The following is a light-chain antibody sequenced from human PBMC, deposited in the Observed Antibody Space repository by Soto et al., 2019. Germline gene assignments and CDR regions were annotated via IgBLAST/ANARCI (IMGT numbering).Light chain of an antibody. J-gene: IGKJ2*01. CDR1: QSVSSNY. CDR3: QQFDRSPYT. Sequence: EIVLTQSPGTLSLSPGERATLSCRASQSVSSNYLAWYQHKPGQTPRLLLYGASSRATGIPDRFSGSGSGTDFTRTISRLEAEDFVVYYCQQFDRSPYTFAQGTKLEI. CDR2: GAS. V-gene: IGKV3-20*01.